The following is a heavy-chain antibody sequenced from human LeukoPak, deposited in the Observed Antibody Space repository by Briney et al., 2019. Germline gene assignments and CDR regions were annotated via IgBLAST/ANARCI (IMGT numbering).Heavy chain of an antibody. Sequence: GASVKVSCKASGYTFTGYYIHWVRQAPGQGLEWMGWINPNSGGTKYAQKFQGRVTMTRDTSISTAYMELSRLRSDDTAVYYCARDISGHGSGSYDYWGQGTLVTVSS. CDR1: GYTFTGYY. J-gene: IGHJ4*02. V-gene: IGHV1-2*02. CDR3: ARDISGHGSGSYDY. D-gene: IGHD3-10*01. CDR2: INPNSGGT.